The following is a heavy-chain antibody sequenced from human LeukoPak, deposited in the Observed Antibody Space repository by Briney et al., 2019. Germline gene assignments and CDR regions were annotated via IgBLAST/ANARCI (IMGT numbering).Heavy chain of an antibody. CDR3: AKNFEPHGSGSYVFDY. CDR1: GFTFSSYA. CDR2: ISGSGGST. Sequence: GGSLRLSCAASGFTFSSYAMSWVRQAPGKGLEWVSAISGSGGSTYYADSVKGRFTISRDNSKNTLYLQMNSLRAEDTDVYYCAKNFEPHGSGSYVFDYWGQGTLVTVSS. J-gene: IGHJ4*02. D-gene: IGHD3-10*01. V-gene: IGHV3-23*01.